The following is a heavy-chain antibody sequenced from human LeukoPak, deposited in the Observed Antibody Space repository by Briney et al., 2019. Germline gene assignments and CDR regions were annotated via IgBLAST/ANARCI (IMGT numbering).Heavy chain of an antibody. D-gene: IGHD2/OR15-2a*01. CDR2: VSGNGDST. V-gene: IGHV3-64D*06. Sequence: GGSLRLSRSASGFRFSNYDMHWVRQAPGKGLEYVSAVSGNGDSTYYEDSVKGRFTISRDNSKNTLYLQMSSLRTEDTAVYYCVKGGFDTSSDAFDMWGQGTMVTVSS. J-gene: IGHJ3*02. CDR3: VKGGFDTSSDAFDM. CDR1: GFRFSNYD.